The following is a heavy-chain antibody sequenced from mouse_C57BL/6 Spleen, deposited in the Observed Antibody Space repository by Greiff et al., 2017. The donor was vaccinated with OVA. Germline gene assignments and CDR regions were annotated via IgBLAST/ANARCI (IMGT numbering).Heavy chain of an antibody. D-gene: IGHD1-1*01. J-gene: IGHJ4*01. CDR2: INPSSGYT. CDR1: GYTFTSYT. V-gene: IGHV1-4*01. CDR3: ARLEDYYGSSYDAMDY. Sequence: QVQLKQSGAELARPGASVKMSCKASGYTFTSYTMHWVKQRPGQGLEWIGYINPSSGYTKYNQKFKDKATLTADKSSSTAYMQLSSLTSEDSAVYYCARLEDYYGSSYDAMDYWGQGTSVTVSS.